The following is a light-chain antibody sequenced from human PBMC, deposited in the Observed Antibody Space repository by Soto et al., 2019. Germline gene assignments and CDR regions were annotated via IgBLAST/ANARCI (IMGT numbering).Light chain of an antibody. J-gene: IGLJ1*01. V-gene: IGLV2-14*03. CDR3: SSYTSSSTYV. Sequence: QSALTQPASVSGSPGQSITISCTGTSSDVGGYNYVSWYQQHPGQAPELMIYDVSNRPSGVSSRFSGSKYGNTASLTISGLQAEDEADYYCSSYTSSSTYVFGTGTKLTV. CDR1: SSDVGGYNY. CDR2: DVS.